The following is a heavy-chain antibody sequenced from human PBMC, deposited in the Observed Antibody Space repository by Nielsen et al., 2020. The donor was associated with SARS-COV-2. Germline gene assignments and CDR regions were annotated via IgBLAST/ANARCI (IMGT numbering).Heavy chain of an antibody. CDR1: GARLTTYW. V-gene: IGHV5-51*01. D-gene: IGHD2-8*01. CDR2: IFPGDSDT. Sequence: EYLKISCKDLGARLTTYWIGWVRQVPGKGLEWMGIIFPGDSDTRYSPSFQGQVTISADKSISTAYLQWSSLKASDTAMYYCARLVPIGRWIPSYGMDVWGQGTTVTVSS. CDR3: ARLVPIGRWIPSYGMDV. J-gene: IGHJ6*02.